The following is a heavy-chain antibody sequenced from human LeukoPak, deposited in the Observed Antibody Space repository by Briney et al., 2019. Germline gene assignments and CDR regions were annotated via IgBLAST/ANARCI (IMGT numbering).Heavy chain of an antibody. CDR2: IYHSGST. Sequence: PSGTLSLTFAVSGGSISSSNWWSWVRQPPGKGLEWIGEIYHSGSTNYNPSLKSRVTISVDKPKNQFSLKLSSVTAADTAVYYCARVTRYSSGWFDYWGQGTLVTVSS. CDR1: GGSISSSNW. CDR3: ARVTRYSSGWFDY. J-gene: IGHJ4*02. V-gene: IGHV4-4*02. D-gene: IGHD6-19*01.